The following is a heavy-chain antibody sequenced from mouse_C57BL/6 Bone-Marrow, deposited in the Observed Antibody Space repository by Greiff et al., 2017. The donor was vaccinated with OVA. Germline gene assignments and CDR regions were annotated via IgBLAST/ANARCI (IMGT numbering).Heavy chain of an antibody. V-gene: IGHV5-4*01. CDR1: GFTFSSYA. CDR2: ISDGGSYT. J-gene: IGHJ3*01. D-gene: IGHD6-2*01. Sequence: EVQRVESGGGLVKPGGSLKLSCAASGFTFSSYAMSWVRQTPEKRLEWVATISDGGSYTYYPDNVKGRFTISRDNAKNNLYLQMSHLKSEDTAMYYCARVSYPYWGQGTLVTVSA. CDR3: ARVSYPY.